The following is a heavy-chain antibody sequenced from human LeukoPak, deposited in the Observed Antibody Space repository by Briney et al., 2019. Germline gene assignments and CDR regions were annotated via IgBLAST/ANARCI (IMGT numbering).Heavy chain of an antibody. CDR2: IYTSGST. J-gene: IGHJ4*02. CDR3: ARRAGPRYYFDY. Sequence: KSSETLSITCTVSGGSISSYYWSWIRQPPGKGLEWIGYIYTSGSTNYNPSLKSRVTISVDTSKNQFSLKLSSVTAADTAVYYCARRAGPRYYFDYWGQGTLVTVSS. CDR1: GGSISSYY. V-gene: IGHV4-4*09.